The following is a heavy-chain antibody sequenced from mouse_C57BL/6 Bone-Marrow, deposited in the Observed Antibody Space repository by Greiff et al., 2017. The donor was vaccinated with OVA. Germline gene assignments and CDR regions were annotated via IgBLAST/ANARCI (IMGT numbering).Heavy chain of an antibody. CDR1: GFNIKDDY. J-gene: IGHJ3*01. V-gene: IGHV14-4*01. CDR3: TPYYYSTSWFAY. Sequence: EVQLQQSGAELVRPGASVKLSCTASGFNIKDDYMHWVKQRPEQGLEWIGWIDPENGDTEYASKFQGKATITADTSSNTAYLQLSSLTSEDTAVYYCTPYYYSTSWFAYWGQGTLVTVSA. CDR2: IDPENGDT. D-gene: IGHD1-1*01.